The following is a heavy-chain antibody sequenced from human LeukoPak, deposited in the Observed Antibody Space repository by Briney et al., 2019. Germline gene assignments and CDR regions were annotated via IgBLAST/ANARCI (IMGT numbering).Heavy chain of an antibody. J-gene: IGHJ4*02. D-gene: IGHD3-10*01. CDR3: ARVRPALLWLGEPQISFDY. V-gene: IGHV4-34*01. CDR2: INHSGST. Sequence: SETLSLTCAVYGGSFSGYYWSWIRQPPGKGLEWIGEINHSGSTNYNPSLKSRVTISVDTSKNQFSLKLSSVTAADTAVYYCARVRPALLWLGEPQISFDYWGQGPLVTVSS. CDR1: GGSFSGYY.